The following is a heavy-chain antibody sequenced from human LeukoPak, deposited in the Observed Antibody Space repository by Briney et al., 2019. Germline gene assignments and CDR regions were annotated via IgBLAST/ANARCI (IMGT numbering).Heavy chain of an antibody. Sequence: ASVKVSCEASGYTFTSYDINWVRQATGQGLEWMGWMNPNSGNTGYAQKFQGRVTMTRNTSISTAYMELSSLRSEDTAVYYCARESRFVSYYYYYMDVWGKGTTVTVSS. CDR1: GYTFTSYD. CDR2: MNPNSGNT. D-gene: IGHD3-3*01. CDR3: ARESRFVSYYYYYMDV. V-gene: IGHV1-8*01. J-gene: IGHJ6*03.